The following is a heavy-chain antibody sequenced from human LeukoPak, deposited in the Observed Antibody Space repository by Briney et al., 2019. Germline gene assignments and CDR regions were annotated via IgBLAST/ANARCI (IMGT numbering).Heavy chain of an antibody. V-gene: IGHV4-4*07. CDR2: IYTSGST. J-gene: IGHJ4*02. D-gene: IGHD6-13*01. CDR3: ARDYRYSSSWPHFDY. Sequence: SETLSLTCTVSGGSISSYYWSWTRQPAGKGLEWIGRIYTSGSTNYNPSLKSRVTMSVDTSKSQFSLRLSSVTAADTAVYYCARDYRYSSSWPHFDYWGQGTLVTVSS. CDR1: GGSISSYY.